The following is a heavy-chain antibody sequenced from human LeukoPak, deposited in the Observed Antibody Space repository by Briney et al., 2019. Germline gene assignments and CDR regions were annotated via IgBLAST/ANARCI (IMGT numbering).Heavy chain of an antibody. CDR1: GFSFSGYW. Sequence: GGSLRLSCVVSGFSFSGYWMSWVRQAPGRGLEWVATIKPDGSEKYYVDSVKGRFTISRDNAKESLYLQMNSLRAEDTAVYYCARDLVNYWGQGTLATVSS. D-gene: IGHD6-6*01. CDR3: ARDLVNY. J-gene: IGHJ4*02. V-gene: IGHV3-7*05. CDR2: IKPDGSEK.